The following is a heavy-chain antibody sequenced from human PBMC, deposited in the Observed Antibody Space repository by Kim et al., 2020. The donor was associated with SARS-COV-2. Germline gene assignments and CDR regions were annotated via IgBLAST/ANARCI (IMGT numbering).Heavy chain of an antibody. D-gene: IGHD2-15*01. CDR2: IYYSGST. CDR1: GGSISSYY. Sequence: SETLSLTCTVSGGSISSYYWSWIRQPPGKGLEWIGYIYYSGSTNYNPSLKSRVTISVDTSKNQFSLKLSSGTAADTAVYYCARATCSGGSCNSYYYYMDVWGKGTTVTVSS. V-gene: IGHV4-59*01. J-gene: IGHJ6*03. CDR3: ARATCSGGSCNSYYYYMDV.